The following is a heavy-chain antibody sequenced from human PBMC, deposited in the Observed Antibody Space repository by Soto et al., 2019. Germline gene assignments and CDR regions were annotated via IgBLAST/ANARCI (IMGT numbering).Heavy chain of an antibody. Sequence: EVQLVESGGGLVQPGRSLRLSCVASGFKFDDYGMHWVRQAPGKGLESVSGISWNSGNIDYADSVKGRFSISRDNAKNSLYLQMNSLRAEDRALYYCAKMGGSGNVYWGRGTLVTVSS. D-gene: IGHD3-10*01. CDR3: AKMGGSGNVY. V-gene: IGHV3-9*01. J-gene: IGHJ4*02. CDR2: ISWNSGNI. CDR1: GFKFDDYG.